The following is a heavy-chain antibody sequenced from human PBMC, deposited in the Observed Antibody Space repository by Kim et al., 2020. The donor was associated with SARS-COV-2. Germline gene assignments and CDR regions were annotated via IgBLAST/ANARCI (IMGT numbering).Heavy chain of an antibody. D-gene: IGHD3-22*01. Sequence: AAPVKGRFTILRDDSKNTLYLQMNSLKTEDTAVYYCTTVTYYYDSSGYDYWGQGTLVTVSS. CDR3: TTVTYYYDSSGYDY. J-gene: IGHJ4*02. V-gene: IGHV3-15*01.